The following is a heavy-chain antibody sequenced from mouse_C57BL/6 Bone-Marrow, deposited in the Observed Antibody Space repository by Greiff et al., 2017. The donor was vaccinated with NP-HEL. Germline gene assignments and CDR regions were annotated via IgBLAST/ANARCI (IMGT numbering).Heavy chain of an antibody. CDR3: ARGYYGPFDY. Sequence: QVQLQQPGAALVRPGTSVKLSCKASGYTFTSYWMHWVKQRPGQGLEWIGVIDPSDSYTNYNQKFKDKATLTVDTSSSTAYMQLSSLTSEDSAVYYCARGYYGPFDYWGQGTTLTVSS. D-gene: IGHD1-1*01. V-gene: IGHV1-59*01. CDR1: GYTFTSYW. CDR2: IDPSDSYT. J-gene: IGHJ2*01.